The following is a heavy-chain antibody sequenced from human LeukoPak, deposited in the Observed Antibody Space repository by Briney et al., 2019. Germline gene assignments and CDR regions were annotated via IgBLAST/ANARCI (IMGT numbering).Heavy chain of an antibody. D-gene: IGHD2-2*01. J-gene: IGHJ4*02. CDR2: IKQDGSEK. Sequence: GGSLRLSCAASGFTFSYWMSWVRQAPGKGLEWVANIKQDGSEKYYVDSVKGRFTISRDNAKNSLYLQMNSLRAEDTAVYYCARDPYCSSTSCYPTGGQGTLGTVSS. V-gene: IGHV3-7*01. CDR1: GFTFSYW. CDR3: ARDPYCSSTSCYPT.